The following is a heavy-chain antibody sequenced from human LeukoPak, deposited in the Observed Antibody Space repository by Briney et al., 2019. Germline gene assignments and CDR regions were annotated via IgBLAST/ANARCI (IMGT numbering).Heavy chain of an antibody. CDR2: IDSDGSPT. D-gene: IGHD6-13*01. CDR3: AKDRSYRRAAGINWFDP. J-gene: IGHJ5*02. Sequence: GGSLRLSCAASEFLFSNYWMHWVRQVPGEGLVWVSRIDSDGSPTTYADSVEGRFTISRDNAHNMLYLQMNSLRAEDTAVYYCAKDRSYRRAAGINWFDPWGQGTLVTVSS. V-gene: IGHV3-74*01. CDR1: EFLFSNYW.